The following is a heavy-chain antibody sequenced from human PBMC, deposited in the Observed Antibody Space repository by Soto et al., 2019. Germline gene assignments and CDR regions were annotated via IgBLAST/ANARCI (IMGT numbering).Heavy chain of an antibody. Sequence: QPGGSLRLSCAASGFTFSSYGMHWVRQAPGKGLEWVAVISYDGSNKYYADSVKGRFTISRDSSQNTVYLQMNSLTAGDTALYYCAKATATGGGAFDICGQGTMVTVSS. V-gene: IGHV3-30*18. CDR2: ISYDGSNK. CDR3: AKATATGGGAFDI. CDR1: GFTFSSYG. D-gene: IGHD2-8*02. J-gene: IGHJ3*02.